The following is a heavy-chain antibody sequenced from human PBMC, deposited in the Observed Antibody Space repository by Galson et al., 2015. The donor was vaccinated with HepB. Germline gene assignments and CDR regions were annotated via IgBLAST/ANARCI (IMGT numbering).Heavy chain of an antibody. Sequence: VKVSCKASGGAFSSYAISWVRQAPGQGLEWMGRIIPILGIANYAQKFQGRVTITADKSTSTAYMELSSLRSEDTAVYYCARDRYYYDSSGSNWFDPWGQGTLVTVSS. CDR1: GGAFSSYA. J-gene: IGHJ5*02. V-gene: IGHV1-69*10. CDR3: ARDRYYYDSSGSNWFDP. CDR2: IIPILGIA. D-gene: IGHD3-22*01.